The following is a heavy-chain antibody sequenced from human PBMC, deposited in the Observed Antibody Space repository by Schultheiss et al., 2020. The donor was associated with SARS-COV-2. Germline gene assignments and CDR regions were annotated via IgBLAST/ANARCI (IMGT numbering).Heavy chain of an antibody. CDR3: ARKAGYYDSSPDAFDI. Sequence: GGSLRLSCAASGFTSSTYVMSWVRQAPGKGLEWVSAISGSGSGTYYADSVKGRFIISRDNSKNSLYLQMNSLRAEDTAVYYCARKAGYYDSSPDAFDIWGQGTMVTVSS. CDR2: ISGSGSGT. CDR1: GFTSSTYV. D-gene: IGHD3-22*01. V-gene: IGHV3-23*01. J-gene: IGHJ3*02.